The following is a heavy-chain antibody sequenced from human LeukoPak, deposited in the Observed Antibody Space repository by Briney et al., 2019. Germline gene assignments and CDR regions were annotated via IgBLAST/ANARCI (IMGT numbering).Heavy chain of an antibody. D-gene: IGHD3-10*01. CDR3: ARSGNDASGTSLNY. J-gene: IGHJ4*02. CDR2: ISYDGSNK. V-gene: IGHV3-30*04. Sequence: GRSLRLSCAASGFTFSSYAMHWVRQAPGKGLEWVAVISYDGSNKYYADSVKGRFTISRDNSMDTLYLQMNSLRAEDTAVYYCARSGNDASGTSLNYWGQGTLVTVS. CDR1: GFTFSSYA.